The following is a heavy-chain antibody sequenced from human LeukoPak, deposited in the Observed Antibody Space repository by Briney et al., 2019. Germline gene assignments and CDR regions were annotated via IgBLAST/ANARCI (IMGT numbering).Heavy chain of an antibody. J-gene: IGHJ4*02. CDR2: ISWNSGSI. CDR3: VKDVLPQYASGWYFDY. V-gene: IGHV3-9*03. Sequence: PGGSLRLSCAASGFTFDDFAMHWVRQGPGKGLEWVSGISWNSGSINYADSVKGRFTISRDNAKNSLYLEMNSLRVEDMALYYCVKDVLPQYASGWYFDYWGQGTPVTVSS. D-gene: IGHD6-19*01. CDR1: GFTFDDFA.